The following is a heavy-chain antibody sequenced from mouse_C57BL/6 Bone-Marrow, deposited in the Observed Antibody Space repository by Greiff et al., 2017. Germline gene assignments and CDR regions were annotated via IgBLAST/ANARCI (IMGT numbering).Heavy chain of an antibody. CDR2: LDPANGDT. J-gene: IGHJ3*01. CDR3: TYVYDWFAY. D-gene: IGHD2-2*01. V-gene: IGHV14-4*01. CDR1: GFNIKDAY. Sequence: EVQLQQSGAELVRPGASVKLSCTASGFNIKDAYMPWVKQRPEQGLEWIGWLDPANGDTEYASKFQGKATITADTSSNTAYLQLSSLTSEDTAIYYCTYVYDWFAYWGQGTVITVSA.